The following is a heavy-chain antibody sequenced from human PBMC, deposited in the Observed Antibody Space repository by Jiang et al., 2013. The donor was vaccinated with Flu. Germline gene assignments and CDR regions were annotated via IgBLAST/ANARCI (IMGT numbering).Heavy chain of an antibody. CDR1: GFTFAASW. D-gene: IGHD3-16*01. CDR2: INQGGSDK. Sequence: VQLVESGGGLVQPGGSLRLSCGTSGFTFAASWMTWVRQAPGKGLEWVANINQGGSDKYYVDSVKGRFSISRDNAKDSLYLQMNSLRAEDTAVYYCTTWHWGLLEYWGQGTLVTVSS. J-gene: IGHJ4*02. V-gene: IGHV3-7*01. CDR3: TTWHWGLLEY.